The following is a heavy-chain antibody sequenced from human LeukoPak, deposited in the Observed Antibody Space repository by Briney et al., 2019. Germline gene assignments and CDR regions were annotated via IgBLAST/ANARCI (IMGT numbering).Heavy chain of an antibody. CDR2: IYHSGST. V-gene: IGHV4-30-2*01. Sequence: SETLSLTCAVSGGSISGGGYSWSWIRQPPGKGLEWIGYIYHSGSTNYNPSLKSRVTISVDTSKNQFSLKLSSVTAADTAVYYCARGRMWYSSGWYYFDYWGQGTLVTVSS. J-gene: IGHJ4*02. D-gene: IGHD6-19*01. CDR3: ARGRMWYSSGWYYFDY. CDR1: GGSISGGGYS.